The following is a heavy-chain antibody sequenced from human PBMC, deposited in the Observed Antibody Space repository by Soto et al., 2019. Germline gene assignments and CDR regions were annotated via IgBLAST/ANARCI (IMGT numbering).Heavy chain of an antibody. J-gene: IGHJ4*02. D-gene: IGHD5-18*01. CDR3: AGPGSSSQDY. CDR1: GFTFSSFA. CDR2: ISGSGDGT. Sequence: PGGSLRLSCAASGFTFSSFALRWVRQAPGKGLEWVSAISGSGDGTDYADSVKGRFTISRDNSKNTLYLQMNSLRAEDTAVYYCAGPGSSSQDYWGQGALVTVSS. V-gene: IGHV3-23*01.